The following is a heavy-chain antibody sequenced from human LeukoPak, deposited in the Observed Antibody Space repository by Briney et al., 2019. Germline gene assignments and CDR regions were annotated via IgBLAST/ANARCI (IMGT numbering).Heavy chain of an antibody. V-gene: IGHV3-23*01. CDR3: ARETRAYCGGDCYSGYFDY. D-gene: IGHD2-21*01. J-gene: IGHJ4*02. Sequence: GGSLRLSCAASGFTFSSYAMTWVRQAPGEGLEWVSAISGSGGSTYYADSVKGRFTISRDNAKNSLYLQMNSLRAEDTAVYYCARETRAYCGGDCYSGYFDYWGQGTLVTVSS. CDR1: GFTFSSYA. CDR2: ISGSGGST.